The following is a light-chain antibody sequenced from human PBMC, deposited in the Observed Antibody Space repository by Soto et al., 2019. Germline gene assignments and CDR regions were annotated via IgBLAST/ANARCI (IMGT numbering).Light chain of an antibody. CDR2: DAS. Sequence: EIVLTESPATLYVSPGERASISCRASQSVSSYLAWYQQKPGQAPRLLXYDASNRATGIPAMFSGSGSGTGFTFPISSLEPEDFAGDYCQQRNVWPPITVGQGTRLEIK. V-gene: IGKV3-11*01. CDR3: QQRNVWPPIT. J-gene: IGKJ5*01. CDR1: QSVSSY.